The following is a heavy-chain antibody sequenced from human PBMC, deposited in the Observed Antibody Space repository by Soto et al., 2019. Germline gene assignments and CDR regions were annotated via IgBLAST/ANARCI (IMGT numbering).Heavy chain of an antibody. V-gene: IGHV3-30*18. D-gene: IGHD6-6*01. Sequence: GGSLRLSCAASGFTFSSYGMHWVRQAPGKGLEWVAVISYDGSNKYYADSVKGRFTISRDNSKNTLYLQMNSLRAEDTAVYYCAKAQNAYSSSSSLDYWGQGTLVTVSS. J-gene: IGHJ4*02. CDR3: AKAQNAYSSSSSLDY. CDR1: GFTFSSYG. CDR2: ISYDGSNK.